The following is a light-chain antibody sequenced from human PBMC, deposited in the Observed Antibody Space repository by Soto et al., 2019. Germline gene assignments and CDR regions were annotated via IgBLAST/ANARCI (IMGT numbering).Light chain of an antibody. J-gene: IGLJ1*01. Sequence: SVLTQPASLSGSPGQSIAISCTGTSSDVETYDIVSWYQQHPGKVPKLIIYDVTIRPSGVSDRFSGSKSGNTASLTISGLQSEVEDDYSCHSYTNRGTHVFGNGNKAT. CDR3: HSYTNRGTHV. CDR1: SSDVETYDI. V-gene: IGLV2-14*02. CDR2: DVT.